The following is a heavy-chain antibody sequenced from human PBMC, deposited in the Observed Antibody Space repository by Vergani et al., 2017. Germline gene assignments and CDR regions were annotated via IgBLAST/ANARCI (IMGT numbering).Heavy chain of an antibody. D-gene: IGHD7-27*01. CDR2: IWYDGSNK. CDR1: GFTFSSYG. V-gene: IGHV3-33*01. Sequence: QVQLVESGGGVVQPGRSLRLSCAASGFTFSSYGMHWVRQAPGKGLEGVAVIWYDGSNKYYADSVKGRFTISRDNSKNTLYLQMNSLRAEDTAVYYCARHDKQGRAFDIWGQGTMVTVSS. J-gene: IGHJ3*02. CDR3: ARHDKQGRAFDI.